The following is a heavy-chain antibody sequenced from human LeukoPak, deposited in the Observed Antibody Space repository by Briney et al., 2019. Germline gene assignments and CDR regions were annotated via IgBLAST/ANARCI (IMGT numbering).Heavy chain of an antibody. CDR3: ARLGFSSGLG. V-gene: IGHV3-9*01. J-gene: IGHJ4*02. CDR1: GFTFDDYA. CDR2: ISWNSGSI. D-gene: IGHD6-19*01. Sequence: GGSLRLSCAASGFTFDDYAMHWVRQAPGKGLEWVSGISWNSGSIGYADSVKGRFTISRDNAKNSLYLQMNSLRAEDTAVYYCARLGFSSGLGWGQGTLVTVSS.